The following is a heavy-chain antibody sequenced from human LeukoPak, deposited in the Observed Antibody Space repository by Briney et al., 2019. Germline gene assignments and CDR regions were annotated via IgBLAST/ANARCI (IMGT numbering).Heavy chain of an antibody. J-gene: IGHJ6*04. CDR2: ISYDGSNK. D-gene: IGHD4-17*01. CDR1: GFTFGTYA. CDR3: AKNARDYGDYDHYGMDV. Sequence: GGSLRLSCAASGFTFGTYAMHWVRQAPGKGLEWVAVISYDGSNKYYADSVKGRSTISRDNSKNTLYLQMNSLRPEDTAVYYCAKNARDYGDYDHYGMDVWGKGTTVTVSS. V-gene: IGHV3-30*18.